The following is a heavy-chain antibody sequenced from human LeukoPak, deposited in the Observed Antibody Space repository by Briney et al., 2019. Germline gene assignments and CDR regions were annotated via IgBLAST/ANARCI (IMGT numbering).Heavy chain of an antibody. V-gene: IGHV4-39*07. J-gene: IGHJ5*02. CDR3: AREGDMGNWFDP. D-gene: IGHD3-16*01. Sequence: SETLSLTCTVSGGSISSSSYYWGWIRQPPGKGLEWIGSIYYSGSTYYNPSLKSRATISEDTSKNQFSLKLSSVTAADTAVYYCAREGDMGNWFDPWGQGTLVTVSS. CDR1: GGSISSSSYY. CDR2: IYYSGST.